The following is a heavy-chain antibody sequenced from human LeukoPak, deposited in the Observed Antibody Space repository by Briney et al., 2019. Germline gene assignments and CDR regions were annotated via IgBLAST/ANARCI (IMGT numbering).Heavy chain of an antibody. CDR3: AKEGYSD. V-gene: IGHV3-23*01. CDR2: ISGSGDST. J-gene: IGHJ4*02. CDR1: GFTFSNYA. Sequence: GGSLSLSCAVSGFTFSNYAMSWVRQAPGRGREWVSGISGSGDSTYHANSVKGRFTISRDNSKNTLYLQMNSLRADDTAVYYCAKEGYSDWGQGTLVTVSS. D-gene: IGHD5-12*01.